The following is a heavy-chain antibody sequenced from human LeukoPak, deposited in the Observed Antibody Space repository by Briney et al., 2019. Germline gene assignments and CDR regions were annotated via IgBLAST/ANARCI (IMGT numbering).Heavy chain of an antibody. CDR1: GGSISSYY. CDR3: ARNGHDRPFDY. D-gene: IGHD2-8*01. J-gene: IGHJ4*02. V-gene: IGHV4-59*01. Sequence: SETLSLTCTVSGGSISSYYWSWIRQPPGKGLEWIGYIYYSGSTNYNPSLKSRVTISVDTSKNQFSLKLSSVTAAVTAVYYCARNGHDRPFDYWGQGTLVTVSS. CDR2: IYYSGST.